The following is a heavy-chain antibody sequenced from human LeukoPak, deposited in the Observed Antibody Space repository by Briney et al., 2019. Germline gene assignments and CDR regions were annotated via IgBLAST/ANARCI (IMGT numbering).Heavy chain of an antibody. CDR1: AFTFSSYW. CDR2: IKGDESSI. CDR3: ARGRKTGNYPPFDY. V-gene: IGHV3-74*01. D-gene: IGHD7-27*01. J-gene: IGHJ4*02. Sequence: GGSLRLSCAASAFTFSSYWMHWVRQAPGKGLEWVSRIKGDESSINYADSVEGRFTISRDNAKNTVYLHLNSLRVEDTAVYYCARGRKTGNYPPFDYWGQGTLVTVSS.